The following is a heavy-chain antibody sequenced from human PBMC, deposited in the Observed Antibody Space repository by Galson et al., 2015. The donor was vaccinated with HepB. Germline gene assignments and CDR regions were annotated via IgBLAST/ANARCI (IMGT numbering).Heavy chain of an antibody. J-gene: IGHJ3*02. CDR2: INTYRGNR. D-gene: IGHD3-3*01. V-gene: IGHV1-18*01. Sequence: SVKVSCKASGYIYTRYTISWVRQAPGQGLEWMGWINTYRGNRNYAQRFQDRVTMTTDTSTNTAYMELRRLRPDDTAVYYCARDLSDFGELGPRTHGLDIWGQGTVVTVSS. CDR3: ARDLSDFGELGPRTHGLDI. CDR1: GYIYTRYT.